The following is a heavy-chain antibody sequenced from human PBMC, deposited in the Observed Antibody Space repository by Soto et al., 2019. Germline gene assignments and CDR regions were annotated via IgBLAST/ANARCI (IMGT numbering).Heavy chain of an antibody. CDR2: MNPNSGNT. CDR1: GYTNASKD. V-gene: IGHV1-8*01. J-gene: IGHJ6*03. D-gene: IGHD6-6*01. CDR3: ARAARLGYYYYYMDV. Sequence: ASAKLSCKASGYTNASKDIKSVRHENEQGLEWMGWMNPNSGNTGYAQKFQGRVTMTRNTSISTAYMELSSLRSEDTAVYYCARAARLGYYYYYMDVWGKGTTVTVSS.